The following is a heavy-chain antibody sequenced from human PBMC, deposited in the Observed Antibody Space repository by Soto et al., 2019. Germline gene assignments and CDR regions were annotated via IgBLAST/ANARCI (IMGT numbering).Heavy chain of an antibody. CDR2: IYYSGST. J-gene: IGHJ4*02. CDR1: GGSISSGDYY. CDR3: ARSYYYDSSGYPPAPLLDY. D-gene: IGHD3-22*01. V-gene: IGHV4-30-4*01. Sequence: SETLSLTCTVSGGSISSGDYYWSWIRQPPGKGLEWIGYIYYSGSTYYNPSLKSRVTISVDTSKNQFSLKLSSVTAADTAVYYCARSYYYDSSGYPPAPLLDYWGQGTLVTVSS.